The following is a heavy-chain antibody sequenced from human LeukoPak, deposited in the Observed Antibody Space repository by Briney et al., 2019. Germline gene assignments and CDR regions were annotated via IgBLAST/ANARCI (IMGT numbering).Heavy chain of an antibody. CDR1: GFSFSSFW. CDR2: INSDGRTT. J-gene: IGHJ4*02. V-gene: IGHV3-74*01. Sequence: GGSLRLSCAASGFSFSSFWMHWVRQVPGKGLLWVSGINSDGRTTGYADSVKGRFTISRDNSKNTLYLQMNSLRAEDTAVYYCAKAGYSGSYWTDYWGQGTLVTVSS. D-gene: IGHD1-26*01. CDR3: AKAGYSGSYWTDY.